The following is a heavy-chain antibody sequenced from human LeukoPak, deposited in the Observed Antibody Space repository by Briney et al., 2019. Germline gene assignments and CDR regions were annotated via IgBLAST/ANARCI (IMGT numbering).Heavy chain of an antibody. CDR2: ISSSSSYI. J-gene: IGHJ4*02. D-gene: IGHD3-22*01. CDR1: GFTFSSYS. Sequence: GGSLRLSCAASGFTFSSYSMNWVRQAPGKGLEWVSSISSSSSYIYYGDSVKGRFTISRDNAKNSLYLQMNSLRAEDTAVYYCARDDYYDSSGYDYWGQGTLVTVSS. CDR3: ARDDYYDSSGYDY. V-gene: IGHV3-21*04.